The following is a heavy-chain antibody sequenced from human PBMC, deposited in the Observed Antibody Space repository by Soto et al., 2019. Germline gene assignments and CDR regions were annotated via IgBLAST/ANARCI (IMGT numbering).Heavy chain of an antibody. CDR2: ISSSSSTI. CDR3: ARDWLSPYYYYGMDV. D-gene: IGHD3-9*01. J-gene: IGHJ6*02. CDR1: GFTFSSYS. Sequence: GGSLRLSCAASGFTFSSYSMNWVRQAPGKGLEWVSYISSSSSTIYYADSVKGRFTISRDNAKNSLYLQMNSLRDEDTAVYYCARDWLSPYYYYGMDVWGQGTTVTVSS. V-gene: IGHV3-48*02.